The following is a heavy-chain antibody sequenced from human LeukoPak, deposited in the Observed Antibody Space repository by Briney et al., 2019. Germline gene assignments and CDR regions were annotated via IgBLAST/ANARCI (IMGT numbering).Heavy chain of an antibody. CDR3: AKGIPFDF. V-gene: IGHV4-34*01. D-gene: IGHD2-2*02. J-gene: IGHJ4*02. Sequence: SETLSLTCAVYGGSFSGYYWSWIRQPPGKGLEFMGYVHHTGTTYYNPSLNSRVTISVDTSKYQFSLRLTSVTAADTAVYFCAKGIPFDFWGQGRLVTVSS. CDR1: GGSFSGYY. CDR2: VHHTGTT.